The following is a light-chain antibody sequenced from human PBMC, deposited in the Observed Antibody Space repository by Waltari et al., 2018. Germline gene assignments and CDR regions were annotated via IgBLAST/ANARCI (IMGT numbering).Light chain of an antibody. CDR1: RSDVGGYNH. CDR3: SSYTSSSTLV. CDR2: DVS. Sequence: QSALTQPASVSGSPGPSITLSCTGTRSDVGGYNHVSWYQQHPGKAPKLMIYDVSKRPSGVSNRFSGSKSGNTASLTISGLQAEDEADYYCSSYTSSSTLVFGGGTKLTVL. J-gene: IGLJ2*01. V-gene: IGLV2-14*01.